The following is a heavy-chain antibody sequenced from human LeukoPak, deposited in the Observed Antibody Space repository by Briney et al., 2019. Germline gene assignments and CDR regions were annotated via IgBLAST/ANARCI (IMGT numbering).Heavy chain of an antibody. D-gene: IGHD4-11*01. CDR2: IIPIFGTA. Sequence: GSSVKVSCKASGGTFSSYAISWVRQAPGQGLEWMGGIIPIFGTANYAQKFQGRVTITTDESTSTAYMELSSLRSEDTAVYYCARGGATVTTFRFDYWGQGVLVSISS. V-gene: IGHV1-69*05. CDR1: GGTFSSYA. CDR3: ARGGATVTTFRFDY. J-gene: IGHJ4*02.